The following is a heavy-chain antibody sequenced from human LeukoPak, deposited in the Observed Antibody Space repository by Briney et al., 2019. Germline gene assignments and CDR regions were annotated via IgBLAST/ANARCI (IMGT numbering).Heavy chain of an antibody. CDR1: GFTFSSYS. J-gene: IGHJ6*03. CDR2: ISSSSSYI. Sequence: GGSLRLSCAASGFTFSSYSMNWVRQAPGKGLEWVSSISSSSSYIYHADSVKGRFTISRDNAKNSLYLQMNSLRAEDTAVYYCARDNYYGSGSLGYYYMDVWGKGTTVTVSS. CDR3: ARDNYYGSGSLGYYYMDV. V-gene: IGHV3-21*01. D-gene: IGHD3-10*01.